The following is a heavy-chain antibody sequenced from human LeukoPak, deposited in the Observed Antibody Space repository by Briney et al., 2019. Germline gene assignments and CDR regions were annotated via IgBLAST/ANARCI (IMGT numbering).Heavy chain of an antibody. CDR2: MNSGGTTI. CDR1: GFSISGYW. Sequence: GGSLRLSCAASGFSISGYWMHWVRQAAGEGLVWVSRMNSGGTTINYADSVKGRFTISRDNVDNTLHLQMNSLRVEDTAVYYCIREVQVRASASLGLWGQGTLVSVSS. J-gene: IGHJ4*01. V-gene: IGHV3-74*01. CDR3: IREVQVRASASLGL. D-gene: IGHD3-16*01.